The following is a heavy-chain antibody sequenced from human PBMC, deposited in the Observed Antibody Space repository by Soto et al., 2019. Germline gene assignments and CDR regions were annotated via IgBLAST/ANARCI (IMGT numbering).Heavy chain of an antibody. J-gene: IGHJ6*02. CDR1: GYTFTTYA. Sequence: QVQLVQSGAEVKKPGASVKVSCKASGYTFTTYAIHWVRQAPGQRLEWMGWINAGNGNTKFSQKFQGRVTITMDTAAITADMALRSLRSEDTAVYYCAREAPYLASGIYGDGMDVWGQGTTVTVSS. V-gene: IGHV1-3*01. CDR3: AREAPYLASGIYGDGMDV. D-gene: IGHD3-10*01. CDR2: INAGNGNT.